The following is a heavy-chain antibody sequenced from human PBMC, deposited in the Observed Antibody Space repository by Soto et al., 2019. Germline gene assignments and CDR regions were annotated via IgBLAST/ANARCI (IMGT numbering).Heavy chain of an antibody. J-gene: IGHJ4*02. D-gene: IGHD1-1*01. V-gene: IGHV4-61*01. CDR1: GGSVRSGSYY. CDR2: IYHSGST. Sequence: SETLSLTCAVSGGSVRSGSYYWSWIRQPPGKGLEWIGFIYHSGSTNYNPSLKSRVTISVDTSKNQFSLNLLSLTAADTAVYYCARERTGDPTFFDYWGQGALVTVSS. CDR3: ARERTGDPTFFDY.